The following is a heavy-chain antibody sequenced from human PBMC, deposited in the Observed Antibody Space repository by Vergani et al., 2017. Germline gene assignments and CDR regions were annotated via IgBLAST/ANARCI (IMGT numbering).Heavy chain of an antibody. D-gene: IGHD4-23*01. CDR3: AVEIYDYGGSRDFDY. Sequence: EVQLVESGGDLVQPGRSLRLSCQTSGFNFGEYGVSWVRQAPGKGLEWIGFIRSKTYGATTEYAPSVRGRFTISRDDSKGIAYLQMSSLKKKDTAVYRCAVEIYDYGGSRDFDYWGQGTLVVVSS. V-gene: IGHV3-49*04. J-gene: IGHJ4*02. CDR1: GFNFGEYG. CDR2: IRSKTYGATT.